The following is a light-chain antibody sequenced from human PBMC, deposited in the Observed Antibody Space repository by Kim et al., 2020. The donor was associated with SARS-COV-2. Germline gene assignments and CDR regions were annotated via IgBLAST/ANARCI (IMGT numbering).Light chain of an antibody. Sequence: SGTVGVRVTIACQTSQDISNYLNWYQQKPGKAPKLLSYDASNLETGVPSRFSGSGSGTDFTFTISSLQPEDIATYYCQKYDKLPYTFGQGTKLEIK. CDR1: QDISNY. J-gene: IGKJ2*01. CDR2: DAS. CDR3: QKYDKLPYT. V-gene: IGKV1-33*01.